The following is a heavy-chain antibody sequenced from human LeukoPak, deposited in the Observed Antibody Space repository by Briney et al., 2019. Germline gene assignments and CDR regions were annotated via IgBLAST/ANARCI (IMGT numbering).Heavy chain of an antibody. CDR1: GFTFSSYA. V-gene: IGHV3-23*01. Sequence: HPGGSLRLSCAASGFTFSSYAMSWVRQAPGKGPEWVSAISGSGGSTYYADSVKGRFTISRDNSKNTLYLQMNSLRAEDTAVYYCAKDRVAVAGYFDYWGQGTLVTVSS. CDR3: AKDRVAVAGYFDY. CDR2: ISGSGGST. J-gene: IGHJ4*02. D-gene: IGHD6-19*01.